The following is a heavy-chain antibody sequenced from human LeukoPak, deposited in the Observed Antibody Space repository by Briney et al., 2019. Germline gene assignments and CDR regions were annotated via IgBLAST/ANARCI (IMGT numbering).Heavy chain of an antibody. CDR1: GLSFRSYS. CDR3: ARAACGSCQIDY. CDR2: ISSTSSTI. Sequence: GGSLRLSCVASGLSFRSYSMNWVRQAPGKGLEWVSYISSTSSTIYYADSVEGRFTISRDNAKKSLYLQMNSLRAEDTAVYYCARAACGSCQIDYWGHGTLVTVSS. V-gene: IGHV3-48*04. J-gene: IGHJ4*01. D-gene: IGHD2-15*01.